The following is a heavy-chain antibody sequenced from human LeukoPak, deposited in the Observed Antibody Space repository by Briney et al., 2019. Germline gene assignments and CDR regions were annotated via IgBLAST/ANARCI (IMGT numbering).Heavy chain of an antibody. CDR1: GFTFSNYA. J-gene: IGHJ4*02. CDR2: ITSNSYST. V-gene: IGHV3-23*01. D-gene: IGHD3-22*01. Sequence: PGGSLTLSCAASGFTFSNYAMGWVRQAPGKGLEWVSGITSNSYSTSYADSVKGRFTISRDNSKNTLYLQMNSLRAEDTAVYHCAKAWGSHESSLRGHFDFWGQGTLVTVSS. CDR3: AKAWGSHESSLRGHFDF.